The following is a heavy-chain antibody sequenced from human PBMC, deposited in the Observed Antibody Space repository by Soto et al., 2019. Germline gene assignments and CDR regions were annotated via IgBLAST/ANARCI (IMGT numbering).Heavy chain of an antibody. CDR3: ASPASVYYYHGMDV. Sequence: GGSLRLSCAASGFTFSSYAMHWVRQAPGKGLEWVAVISYDGSNKYYADSVKGRFTISRDNSKNTLYLQMNSLRAEDTAVYYCASPASVYYYHGMDVWGQGTTVTVSS. CDR2: ISYDGSNK. J-gene: IGHJ6*02. CDR1: GFTFSSYA. V-gene: IGHV3-30-3*01.